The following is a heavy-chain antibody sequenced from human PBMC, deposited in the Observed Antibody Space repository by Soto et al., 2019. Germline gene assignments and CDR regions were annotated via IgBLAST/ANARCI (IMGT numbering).Heavy chain of an antibody. Sequence: QVQLVESGGGVVQPGRSLRLSCAASGFTFSSYAMHWVRQAPGKGLEWVAVISYDGSNKNYADSVKGRFTISRDNSKNALYLQMNNLRAEDTAVYYCARAAGYKGYCEYWGQGTLVTVSS. CDR2: ISYDGSNK. V-gene: IGHV3-30-3*01. CDR3: ARAAGYKGYCEY. CDR1: GFTFSSYA. J-gene: IGHJ4*02. D-gene: IGHD3-9*01.